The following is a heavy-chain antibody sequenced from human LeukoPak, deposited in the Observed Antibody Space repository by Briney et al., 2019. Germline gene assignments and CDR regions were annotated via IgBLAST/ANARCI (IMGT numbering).Heavy chain of an antibody. CDR1: GGSISSSSYS. CDR3: ARPFWGSGSYYFDY. CDR2: IYYSGST. J-gene: IGHJ4*02. V-gene: IGHV4-39*01. D-gene: IGHD3-10*01. Sequence: PSETLSLTCTVSGGSISSSSYSWGWIRQPPGKGLEWIGSIYYSGSTYYNPSLKSRVTISVDTSKNQFSLKLSSVTAADTAVYYCARPFWGSGSYYFDYWGQGTLVTVSS.